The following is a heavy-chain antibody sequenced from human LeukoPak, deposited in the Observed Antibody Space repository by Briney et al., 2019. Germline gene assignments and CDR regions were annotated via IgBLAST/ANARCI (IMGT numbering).Heavy chain of an antibody. J-gene: IGHJ4*02. V-gene: IGHV3-30*02. CDR2: IRYDGSKK. D-gene: IGHD2-21*01. Sequence: GGSLRLSCAASGFIFSSYGMHWVRQAPGKGLEWVAFIRYDGSKKYYVDSVKGRFTISRDNSKNTLYLQMNSLRTEDTAVYYCAIDLIDGLPDYFDYWGQGTLVTVSS. CDR1: GFIFSSYG. CDR3: AIDLIDGLPDYFDY.